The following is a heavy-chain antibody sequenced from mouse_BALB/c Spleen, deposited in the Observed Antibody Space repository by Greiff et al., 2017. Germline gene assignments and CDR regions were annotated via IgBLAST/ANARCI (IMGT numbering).Heavy chain of an antibody. CDR2: ISSGGSYT. D-gene: IGHD1-1*01. CDR3: ARQDYYGSSWGY. Sequence: DVMLVESGGDLVKPGGSLKLSCAASGFTFSSYGMSWVRQTPDKRLEWVATISSGGSYTYYPDSVKGRFTISRDNAKNTLYLQMSSLKSEDTAMYYCARQDYYGSSWGYWGQGTTLTVS. J-gene: IGHJ2*01. CDR1: GFTFSSYG. V-gene: IGHV5-6*02.